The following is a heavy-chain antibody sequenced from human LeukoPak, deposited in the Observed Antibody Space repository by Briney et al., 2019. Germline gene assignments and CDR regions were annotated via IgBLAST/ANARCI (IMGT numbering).Heavy chain of an antibody. V-gene: IGHV4-31*03. CDR1: GGSISSGGYY. CDR3: ARASPLIGYCSSTSCYVHDY. CDR2: IYYSGST. D-gene: IGHD2-2*01. Sequence: PSETLSLTCTVSGGSISSGGYYWSWIRQHPGKGLEWIGYIYYSGSTYYNPSLKSRVTISVDTSKNQFSLKLSSVTAADTAVYYCARASPLIGYCSSTSCYVHDYWGQEPWSPSPQ. J-gene: IGHJ4*01.